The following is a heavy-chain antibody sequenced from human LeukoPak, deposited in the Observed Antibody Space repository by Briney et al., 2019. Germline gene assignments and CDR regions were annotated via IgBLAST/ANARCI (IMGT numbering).Heavy chain of an antibody. D-gene: IGHD6-13*01. CDR3: ARRGAAAGKLDY. Sequence: GGSLRLSCAASGLTFISYEMNWFRQAPGKGLKWVSYISSSGSTIYYADSVKGRFTISRDNAKNSLYLQMNSLRAEDTAVYYCARRGAAAGKLDYWGQGTLVTVSS. CDR2: ISSSGSTI. V-gene: IGHV3-48*03. J-gene: IGHJ4*02. CDR1: GLTFISYE.